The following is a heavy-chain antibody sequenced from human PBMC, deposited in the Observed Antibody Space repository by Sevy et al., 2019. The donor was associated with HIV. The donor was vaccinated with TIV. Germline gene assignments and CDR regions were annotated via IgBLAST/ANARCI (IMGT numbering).Heavy chain of an antibody. J-gene: IGHJ6*02. CDR3: ARDPYDIWTGDYYYYYGMDV. CDR1: GFTFSSYG. Sequence: GGSLRLSCAASGFTFSSYGMHWVRQAPGKGLEWVAVIWYDGSNKYYADSVKGRFTISRDNSKNTLYLQMNSLRAEDTAVYYCARDPYDIWTGDYYYYYGMDVWGQGTTVTVSS. D-gene: IGHD3-9*01. CDR2: IWYDGSNK. V-gene: IGHV3-33*01.